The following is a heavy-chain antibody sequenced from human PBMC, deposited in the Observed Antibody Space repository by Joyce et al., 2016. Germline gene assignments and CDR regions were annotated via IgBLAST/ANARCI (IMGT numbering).Heavy chain of an antibody. J-gene: IGHJ4*02. V-gene: IGHV3-48*04. CDR1: GFTFGSYS. D-gene: IGHD4-11*01. Sequence: EVQLVESGGGLAQPGGSLRLSCASSGFTFGSYSMNWLRQAPGKGLEWVSHIRSSGITMYYADSVRGRFIISRDDAKKSVYLQMNDLRVDDTAVYYCGRHDYSNTDYFGQGTLVTVSS. CDR2: IRSSGITM. CDR3: GRHDYSNTDY.